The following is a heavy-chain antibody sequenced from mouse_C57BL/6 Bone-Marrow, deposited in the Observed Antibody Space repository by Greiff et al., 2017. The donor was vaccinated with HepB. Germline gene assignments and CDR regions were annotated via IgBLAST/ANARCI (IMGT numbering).Heavy chain of an antibody. Sequence: QVQLKQPGAELVKPGASVKVSCKASGYTFTSYWMHWVKQRPGQGLEWIGRIHPSDSDTNYNQKFKGKATLTVDKSSSTAYMQLSSLTSEDSAVYYCASPYYGNYVDAMDYWGQGTSVTVSS. J-gene: IGHJ4*01. CDR1: GYTFTSYW. CDR3: ASPYYGNYVDAMDY. V-gene: IGHV1-74*01. D-gene: IGHD2-1*01. CDR2: IHPSDSDT.